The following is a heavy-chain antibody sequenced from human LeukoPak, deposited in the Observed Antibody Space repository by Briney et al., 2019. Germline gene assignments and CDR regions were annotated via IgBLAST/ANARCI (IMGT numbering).Heavy chain of an antibody. V-gene: IGHV3-23*01. CDR3: AKDWGEAVVAIAFDP. D-gene: IGHD6-19*01. CDR1: GFIFSKYA. CDR2: ISSSGT. Sequence: PGGSLRLSCGVSGFIFSKYAMSWVRQAPGKGLEWVSSISSSGTYYADSVKGRFTISRDDSRNTLYLQMNSLRAEDTAIYYCAKDWGEAVVAIAFDPWGQGTVVTVSS. J-gene: IGHJ3*01.